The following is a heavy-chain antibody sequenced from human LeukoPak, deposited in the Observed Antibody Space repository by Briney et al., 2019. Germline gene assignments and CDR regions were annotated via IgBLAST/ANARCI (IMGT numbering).Heavy chain of an antibody. CDR3: AKGPLLWFGERLFDY. J-gene: IGHJ4*02. V-gene: IGHV3-23*01. D-gene: IGHD3-10*01. CDR2: ISGSGGST. CDR1: GFTFSSYA. Sequence: GSLRLSCAASGFTFSSYAMSWVRQAPGKGLEWVSAISGSGGSTYYADSVKGRFTISRDNSKNTLYLQMSSLRAEDTAVYYCAKGPLLWFGERLFDYWGQGTLVTVSS.